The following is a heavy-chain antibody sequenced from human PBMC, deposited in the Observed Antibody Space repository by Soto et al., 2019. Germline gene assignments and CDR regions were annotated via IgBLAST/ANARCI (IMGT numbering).Heavy chain of an antibody. J-gene: IGHJ4*02. CDR1: GGTFSSYT. Sequence: QVQLVQSGAEVKKPGSSVKVSCKASGGTFSSYTISWVRQAPGQGLEWMGRIIPILGIANYAQKFQGRVTITADKSTSKAYMELSSLRSEDTAVYYCARGGYFDWLPPRYYFDYWGQGTLVTVSS. D-gene: IGHD3-9*01. CDR3: ARGGYFDWLPPRYYFDY. V-gene: IGHV1-69*02. CDR2: IIPILGIA.